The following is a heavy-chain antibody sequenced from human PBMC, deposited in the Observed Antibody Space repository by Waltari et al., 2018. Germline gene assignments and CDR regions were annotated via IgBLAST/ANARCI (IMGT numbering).Heavy chain of an antibody. Sequence: DVQLLESGGGLVQPGGSLRLSCAASGFAFSIYAMSWVRQAPGKGLEVGSVSIGGNTYYADAVKGRFTISRDSSKNTLYLQMNSLRAEDTAVYYCAKGMIGHYGFDYRGQGTLVTVSS. CDR2: SIGGNT. V-gene: IGHV3-23*01. CDR3: AKGMIGHYGFDY. J-gene: IGHJ4*02. CDR1: GFAFSIYA. D-gene: IGHD4-17*01.